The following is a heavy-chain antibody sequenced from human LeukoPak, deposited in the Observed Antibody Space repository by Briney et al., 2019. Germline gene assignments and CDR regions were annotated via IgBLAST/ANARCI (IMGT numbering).Heavy chain of an antibody. V-gene: IGHV5-51*01. CDR3: ARLAGVVIMSDWFDP. CDR1: GYSFTNYW. D-gene: IGHD3-3*01. Sequence: GESLKISCQASGYSFTNYWIGWVRQMPGKGLEWMGIIYPGDSDTRYSPSFQGQVTISADKSISTAYLQWSSLKASDTAMYYCARLAGVVIMSDWFDPWGQGTLVTVSS. CDR2: IYPGDSDT. J-gene: IGHJ5*02.